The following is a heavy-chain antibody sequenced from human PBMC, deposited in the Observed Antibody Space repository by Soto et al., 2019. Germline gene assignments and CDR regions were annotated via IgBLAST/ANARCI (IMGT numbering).Heavy chain of an antibody. CDR2: IYSGGST. V-gene: IGHV3-53*01. CDR1: GFTVSSNY. CDR3: AREVRPYHYYYMDV. Sequence: GGSLRLSCAASGFTVSSNYMSWVRQAPGKGLEWVSVIYSGGSTYYADSVKGRFTISRDNSKNTLYLQMNSLRAEDTAVYYCAREVRPYHYYYMDVWGKGTTVTVSS. J-gene: IGHJ6*03. D-gene: IGHD3-10*01.